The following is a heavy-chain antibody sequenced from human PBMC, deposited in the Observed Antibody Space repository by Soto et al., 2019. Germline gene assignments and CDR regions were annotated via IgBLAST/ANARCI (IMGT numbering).Heavy chain of an antibody. CDR2: ISYSGST. CDR1: GGSISSSGYY. V-gene: IGHV4-39*01. J-gene: IGHJ4*02. CDR3: ASLHDYGDSY. D-gene: IGHD4-17*01. Sequence: PSETLSLTCTVSGGSISSSGYYWGWVRQPPGKGLEWIGTISYSGSTYYNPSLKSRVTISVDTSKNQFSLKLSSVTAADTAVYYCASLHDYGDSYWGQGTLVTVYS.